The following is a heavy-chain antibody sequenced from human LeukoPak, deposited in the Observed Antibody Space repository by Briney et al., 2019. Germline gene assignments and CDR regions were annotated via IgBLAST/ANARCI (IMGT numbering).Heavy chain of an antibody. D-gene: IGHD3-10*01. CDR2: IYYSGST. CDR3: ARGSYSGWAAPLGY. Sequence: SETLSLTCTVSGGSISSGGYYWSWIRQHPGKGLEWIGYIYYSGSTYYNPSLKSRVTISVDTSKNQFSLKLSSVTAADTAVHYCARGSYSGWAAPLGYWGQGTLVTVSS. CDR1: GGSISSGGYY. V-gene: IGHV4-31*03. J-gene: IGHJ4*02.